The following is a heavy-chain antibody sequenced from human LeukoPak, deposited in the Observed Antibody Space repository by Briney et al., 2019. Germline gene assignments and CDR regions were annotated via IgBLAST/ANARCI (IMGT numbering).Heavy chain of an antibody. J-gene: IGHJ4*02. Sequence: GGSLRLSCAASGFTFSSYAMSWVRQAPGKGLEWVSAVSGSGGSTYYADSVKGRFTISRDNSKNTLYLQMNSLRAEDTAVYYCAKALRATMGNFDYWGQGTLVTVSS. CDR3: AKALRATMGNFDY. D-gene: IGHD5-12*01. CDR1: GFTFSSYA. CDR2: VSGSGGST. V-gene: IGHV3-23*01.